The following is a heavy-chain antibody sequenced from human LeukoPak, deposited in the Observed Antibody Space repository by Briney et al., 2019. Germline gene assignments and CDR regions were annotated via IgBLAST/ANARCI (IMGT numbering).Heavy chain of an antibody. Sequence: EGSLRLSCAASGFTFSSYAMHWVRQAPGKGLEWVAVISYDGSNKYYADSVKDRFTISRDNSKNTLYLQMNSLRAEDTAVYYCAREDPYSGSYHGIDYWGQGTLVTVSS. D-gene: IGHD1-26*01. CDR2: ISYDGSNK. CDR1: GFTFSSYA. CDR3: AREDPYSGSYHGIDY. J-gene: IGHJ4*02. V-gene: IGHV3-30*04.